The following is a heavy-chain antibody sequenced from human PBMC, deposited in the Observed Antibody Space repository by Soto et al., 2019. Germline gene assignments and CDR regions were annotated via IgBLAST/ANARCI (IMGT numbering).Heavy chain of an antibody. CDR2: ISGSGGST. V-gene: IGHV3-23*01. Sequence: GSLRLSCAASGFTFSSYAMSWVRQAPGKGLEWVSAISGSGGSTYYADSVKGRFTISRDNSKNTLYLQMNSLRAEDTAVYYCARWTYYDSSGYYYVLDYWGQGTLVTVSS. CDR3: ARWTYYDSSGYYYVLDY. CDR1: GFTFSSYA. D-gene: IGHD3-22*01. J-gene: IGHJ4*02.